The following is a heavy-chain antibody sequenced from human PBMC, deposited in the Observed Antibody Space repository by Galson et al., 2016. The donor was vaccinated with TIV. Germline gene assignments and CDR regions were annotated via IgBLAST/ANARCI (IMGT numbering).Heavy chain of an antibody. CDR2: PYYRSKWYN. CDR1: GDSVSSNSA. V-gene: IGHV6-1*01. CDR3: ARDRTLPGYYYNGMDV. Sequence: CAISGDSVSSNSAWNWIRQSPSRGLEWLGRPYYRSKWYNDYALSVKSRITINPDTSKNQFSLQLNSMTPEDTAVYYCARDRTLPGYYYNGMDVWGQGTTVTVSS. D-gene: IGHD1/OR15-1a*01. J-gene: IGHJ6*02.